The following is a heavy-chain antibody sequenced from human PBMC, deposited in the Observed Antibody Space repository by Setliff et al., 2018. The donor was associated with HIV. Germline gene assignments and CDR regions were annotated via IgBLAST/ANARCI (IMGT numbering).Heavy chain of an antibody. D-gene: IGHD3-3*01. CDR3: AKDQGITAFGVVSYYYFYMDV. V-gene: IGHV3-23*01. J-gene: IGHJ6*03. Sequence: PGGSLRLSCAASRFTFSSYAMSWVRQAPGKGLEWVSDISGSGGSTYYADSVKGRFTISRDNSKNTLYLQMNSLRAEDMAVYYCAKDQGITAFGVVSYYYFYMDVWGKGTTVTVSS. CDR2: ISGSGGST. CDR1: RFTFSSYA.